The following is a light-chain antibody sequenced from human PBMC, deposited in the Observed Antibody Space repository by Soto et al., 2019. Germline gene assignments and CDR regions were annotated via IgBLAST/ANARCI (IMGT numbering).Light chain of an antibody. V-gene: IGLV2-14*01. Sequence: QSALTQPASVPGSPGQSITISCTGTSNDIGGYNFVSWFQQHPGKAPKLMIFDVTNRPSGVSDRFSGSKSGNMASLTISGLQAEDEADYYCTSYTSSATWLFGGGTKLTVL. CDR1: SNDIGGYNF. J-gene: IGLJ3*02. CDR2: DVT. CDR3: TSYTSSATWL.